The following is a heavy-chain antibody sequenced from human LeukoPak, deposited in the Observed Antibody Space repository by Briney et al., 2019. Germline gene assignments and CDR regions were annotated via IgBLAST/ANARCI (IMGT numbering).Heavy chain of an antibody. J-gene: IGHJ6*03. D-gene: IGHD1-14*01. CDR3: ATQPPGASGIYYFYIDV. CDR2: FDPEDGET. V-gene: IGHV1-24*01. CDR1: GYTLTELS. Sequence: ASVKVSCKVSGYTLTELSMHWVRQAPGKGLEWMGGFDPEDGETIYAQKFQGRVTMTEDTSTDTAYMELSSLRSEDTAVYYCATQPPGASGIYYFYIDVWGKGTTVTISS.